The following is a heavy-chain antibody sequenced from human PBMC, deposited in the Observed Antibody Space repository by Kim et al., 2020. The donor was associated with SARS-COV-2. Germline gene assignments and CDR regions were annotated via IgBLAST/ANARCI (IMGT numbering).Heavy chain of an antibody. CDR3: AKATEAGIDY. D-gene: IGHD4-17*01. Sequence: TYYADSVTGRFTISRDNSKNTLYLQMNSLRAEDTAVYYCAKATEAGIDYWGQGTLVTVSS. CDR2: T. J-gene: IGHJ4*02. V-gene: IGHV3-23*01.